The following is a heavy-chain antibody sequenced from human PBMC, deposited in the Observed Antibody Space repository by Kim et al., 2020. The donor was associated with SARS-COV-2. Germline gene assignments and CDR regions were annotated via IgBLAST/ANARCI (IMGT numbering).Heavy chain of an antibody. V-gene: IGHV3-7*01. D-gene: IGHD3-10*02. CDR2: KKGDGSET. CDR1: GFSLGNDW. Sequence: GGSLRLSCVVSGFSLGNDWMSWVRQAPGKGLEWVAMKKGDGSETYYVDSVKGRFTMSRDNAKNSLYLQMSSLRTEDTAIYYCAALDTAHVPGGIWGQGTLVSVSS. J-gene: IGHJ4*02. CDR3: AALDTAHVPGGI.